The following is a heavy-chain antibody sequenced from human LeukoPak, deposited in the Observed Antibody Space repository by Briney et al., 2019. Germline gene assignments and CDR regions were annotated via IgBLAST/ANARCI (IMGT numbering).Heavy chain of an antibody. D-gene: IGHD3-10*01. Sequence: SETLSLTCAVSGGSISSSNWWSWVRQPPGKGLEWIGEIYHSGTTNYNPSLKSRVTISVDESKNQFSLKLSSVTAADTAVYYCASVYLGSMNAFDIWGQGTMVIVSS. CDR1: GGSISSSNW. J-gene: IGHJ3*02. V-gene: IGHV4-4*02. CDR2: IYHSGTT. CDR3: ASVYLGSMNAFDI.